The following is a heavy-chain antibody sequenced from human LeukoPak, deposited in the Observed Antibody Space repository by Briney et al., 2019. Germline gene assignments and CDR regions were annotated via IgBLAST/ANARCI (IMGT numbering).Heavy chain of an antibody. CDR1: GFTFTSFE. D-gene: IGHD2-2*01. CDR3: ARDRNYCSSTSCARGAFDI. V-gene: IGHV3-48*03. Sequence: PGGSLRLSCEASGFTFTSFEMNWVRQAPGKGLEWVSYIGTSDGTIYYADSVKGRFTISRDNAKNSLYLQMNSLRAEDTALYYCARDRNYCSSTSCARGAFDIWGQGTMVTVSS. CDR2: IGTSDGTI. J-gene: IGHJ3*02.